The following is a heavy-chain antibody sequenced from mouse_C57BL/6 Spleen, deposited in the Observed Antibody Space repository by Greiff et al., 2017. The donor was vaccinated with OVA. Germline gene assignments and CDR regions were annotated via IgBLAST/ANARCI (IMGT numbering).Heavy chain of an antibody. CDR3: ARPYDYAGWFAY. D-gene: IGHD2-4*01. J-gene: IGHJ3*01. Sequence: EVKLMESGGGLVKPGGSLKLSCAASGFTFSDYGMHWVRQAPEKGLEWVAYISSGSSTIYYADTVKGRFTISRDNAKNTLFLQMTSLRSEDTAMYYCARPYDYAGWFAYWGQGTLVTVSA. CDR2: ISSGSSTI. V-gene: IGHV5-17*01. CDR1: GFTFSDYG.